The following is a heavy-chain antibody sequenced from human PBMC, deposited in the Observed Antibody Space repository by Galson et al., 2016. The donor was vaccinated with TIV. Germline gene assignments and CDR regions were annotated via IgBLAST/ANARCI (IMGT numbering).Heavy chain of an antibody. D-gene: IGHD3-22*01. CDR2: IIPILRIT. Sequence: SVKVSCKAPGATSISYAISWVRQAPGQGLEWMGGIIPILRITHSAQKFQGRVTITADKSTGTTYLELSSLRSEDTAVYYCVRSGTYYYDSSGDNWGQGTLVTVSS. CDR3: VRSGTYYYDSSGDN. J-gene: IGHJ4*02. V-gene: IGHV1-69*10. CDR1: GATSISYA.